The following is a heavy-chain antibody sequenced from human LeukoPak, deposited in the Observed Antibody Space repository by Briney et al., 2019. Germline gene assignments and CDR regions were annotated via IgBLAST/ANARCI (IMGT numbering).Heavy chain of an antibody. J-gene: IGHJ4*02. CDR1: GGSINNYY. CDR3: ARLSDRQSRDFDY. D-gene: IGHD3-16*02. CDR2: VYSSGSA. Sequence: PSETLSLTCTVSGGSINNYYWSWIRQPPGKGLEWIAYVYSSGSATYNPSLKSRVAVSVDTSKSQISLQLSSLTAADTAVYYCARLSDRQSRDFDYWGQGTLVTVSS. V-gene: IGHV4-59*08.